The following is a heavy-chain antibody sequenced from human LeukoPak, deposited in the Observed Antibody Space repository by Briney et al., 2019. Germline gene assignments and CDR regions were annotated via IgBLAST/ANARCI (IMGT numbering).Heavy chain of an antibody. CDR2: MNQDGSET. CDR1: GFTFSDSW. CDR3: ATYTHWVAGDV. Sequence: GGSLRLSCAASGFTFSDSWMSWVRQAPGKGLEWVAYMNQDGSETDYVDSVKGRFTISRDNARNSLYLQMGSLRAEDTAVYYCATYTHWVAGDVWGQGTTVTVSS. D-gene: IGHD3-16*01. V-gene: IGHV3-7*01. J-gene: IGHJ6*02.